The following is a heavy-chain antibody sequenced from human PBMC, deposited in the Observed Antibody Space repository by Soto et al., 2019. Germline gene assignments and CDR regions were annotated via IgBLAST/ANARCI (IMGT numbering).Heavy chain of an antibody. D-gene: IGHD3-10*01. V-gene: IGHV1-69*01. CDR3: ARSEKNGGSGRYYKNWFDP. CDR2: IIPIFGKA. Sequence: QVQLVQSGAEVKKPGSSVKVSCKASGGTFSSYAISWVRQSPGQGLEWMGGIIPIFGKANYAQKFQGRVTITADESTSTAYMELSSLRSEDTAVYYCARSEKNGGSGRYYKNWFDPWGQGTLVTVSS. J-gene: IGHJ5*02. CDR1: GGTFSSYA.